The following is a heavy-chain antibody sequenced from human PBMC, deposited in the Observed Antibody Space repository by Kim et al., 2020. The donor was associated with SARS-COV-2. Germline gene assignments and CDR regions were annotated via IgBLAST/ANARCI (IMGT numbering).Heavy chain of an antibody. Sequence: GGSLRLSCVVSGFTFHNHAMHWVRQAPGKGLEWVAGIFWNGGGTGYADSVRGRFTISRDIAESSLYLQMNSLRTEDTALFFCVKDILSCCADVWGQGTT. D-gene: IGHD2-15*01. CDR1: GFTFHNHA. V-gene: IGHV3-9*01. CDR3: VKDILSCCADV. CDR2: IFWNGGGT. J-gene: IGHJ6*01.